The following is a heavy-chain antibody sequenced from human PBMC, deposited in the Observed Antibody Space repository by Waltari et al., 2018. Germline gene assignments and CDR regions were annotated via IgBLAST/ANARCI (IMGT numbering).Heavy chain of an antibody. CDR2: IIPIFGTA. CDR3: ARVPYGDYDGNYFDY. D-gene: IGHD4-17*01. J-gene: IGHJ4*02. V-gene: IGHV1-69*01. CDR1: GGTFSRYA. Sequence: QVQLVQSGAEVKKPGSSVKVSCKASGGTFSRYAISWVRQAHGQGLEWMGGIIPIFGTANYAQKFHGRVTITADESTSTAYMELSSLRSEDTAVYYCARVPYGDYDGNYFDYWGQGTLVTVSS.